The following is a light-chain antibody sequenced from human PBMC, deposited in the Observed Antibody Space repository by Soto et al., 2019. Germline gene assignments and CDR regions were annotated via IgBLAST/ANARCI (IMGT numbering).Light chain of an antibody. CDR2: YNN. CDR1: NSNIASNT. V-gene: IGLV1-44*01. CDR3: AAWDDTLKRYV. J-gene: IGLJ1*01. Sequence: QSVLTQPPSASETPGQTVSISCSGSNSNIASNTVNWYQHLPGTAPKLLIYYNNQRPSGVPDRFSGSKSGTSASLAISGLQSEDESEYYCAAWDDTLKRYVFGTGTKLTVL.